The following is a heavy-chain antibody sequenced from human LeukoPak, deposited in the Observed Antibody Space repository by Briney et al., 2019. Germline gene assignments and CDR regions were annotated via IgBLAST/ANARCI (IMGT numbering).Heavy chain of an antibody. D-gene: IGHD2-21*02. J-gene: IGHJ1*01. Sequence: SVKVSCKATGGTFSSYAISWVRQAPGQGLEWMGRIIPIFGIANYAQKFQGRVTITADKSTSTAYMELSSLRSEDTAVYYCARVEAYCGGDCSEYFQHWGQGTLVTVSS. V-gene: IGHV1-69*04. CDR1: GGTFSSYA. CDR2: IIPIFGIA. CDR3: ARVEAYCGGDCSEYFQH.